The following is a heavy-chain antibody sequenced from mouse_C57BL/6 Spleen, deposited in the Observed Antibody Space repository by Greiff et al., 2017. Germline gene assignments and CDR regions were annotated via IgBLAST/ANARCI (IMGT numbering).Heavy chain of an antibody. CDR1: GYTFTSYW. V-gene: IGHV1-50*01. CDR3: ARDGRAQACMDY. D-gene: IGHD3-2*02. Sequence: QVQLQQPGAELVKPGASVKLSCKASGYTFTSYWMQWVKQRPGQGLEWIGEIDPSDSYTNYNQKFKGKATLTVDTSSSTAYMQLSSLTSEDSAVYYCARDGRAQACMDYWGQGTSVTVSS. CDR2: IDPSDSYT. J-gene: IGHJ4*01.